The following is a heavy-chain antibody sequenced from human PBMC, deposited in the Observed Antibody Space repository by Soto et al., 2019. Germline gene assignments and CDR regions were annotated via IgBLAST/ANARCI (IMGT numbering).Heavy chain of an antibody. V-gene: IGHV5-51*01. CDR3: ARRAYSSGWNDAFDI. J-gene: IGHJ3*02. CDR2: IYPADSHT. CDR1: GYSFTNFW. D-gene: IGHD6-19*01. Sequence: GESLKISCKGSGYSFTNFWVGWVRQMPGKGLEWMGIIYPADSHTRYNPSFQGQVTISADKSISTAYLQWSSLKASDTAMYYCARRAYSSGWNDAFDIWGQGTMVTVSS.